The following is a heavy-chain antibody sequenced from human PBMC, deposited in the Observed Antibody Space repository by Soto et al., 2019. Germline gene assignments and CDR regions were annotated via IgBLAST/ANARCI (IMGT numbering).Heavy chain of an antibody. J-gene: IGHJ5*02. CDR2: FDPEDGET. D-gene: IGHD3-10*01. CDR1: GYTLTELS. Sequence: GASVKVSCKVSGYTLTELSMHWVRQAPGKGLEWMGGFDPEDGETIYARKFQGRVTMTEDTSTDTAYMELSSLRSEDTAVYYCATGVTMVRGVIITVPLFDPWGQGTLVTVSS. V-gene: IGHV1-24*01. CDR3: ATGVTMVRGVIITVPLFDP.